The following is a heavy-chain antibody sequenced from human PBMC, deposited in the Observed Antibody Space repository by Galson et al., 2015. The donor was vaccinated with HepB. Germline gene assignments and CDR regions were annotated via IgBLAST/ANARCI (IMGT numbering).Heavy chain of an antibody. CDR2: ISYDGSNK. V-gene: IGHV3-30*04. J-gene: IGHJ4*02. Sequence: SLRLSCAASGLTFSSYAMHWVRQAPGKGLEWVAVISYDGSNKYYADSVKGRFTISRDNSKNTLYLQMNSLRAEDTAVYYCARDYYDSRPQSYYFDYWGQGTLVTVSS. CDR1: GLTFSSYA. D-gene: IGHD3-22*01. CDR3: ARDYYDSRPQSYYFDY.